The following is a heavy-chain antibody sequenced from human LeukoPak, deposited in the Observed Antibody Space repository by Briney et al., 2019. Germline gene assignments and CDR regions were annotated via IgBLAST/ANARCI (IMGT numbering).Heavy chain of an antibody. Sequence: GGSLRLSCAASGFTFSNYGMHWVRQAPGKGLEWVAVISYDGGNKYYADSVKGRFTISRDNSNNTLYLQMNSLRAEDTAVYYCAKSLTTGNDAFDIWGQGTMVTVSS. CDR1: GFTFSNYG. CDR3: AKSLTTGNDAFDI. CDR2: ISYDGGNK. V-gene: IGHV3-30*18. J-gene: IGHJ3*02. D-gene: IGHD4-17*01.